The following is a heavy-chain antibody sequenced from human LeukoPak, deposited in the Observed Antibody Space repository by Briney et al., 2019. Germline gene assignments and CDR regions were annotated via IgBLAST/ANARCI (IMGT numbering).Heavy chain of an antibody. CDR2: ISGSGGST. CDR3: ARDASSSDAAWFDP. CDR1: GFTFSSYG. V-gene: IGHV3-23*01. Sequence: PGGTLRLSCAASGFTFSSYGMSWVRQAPGKGLEWVSSISGSGGSTNYADSVKGRFTISRDNSKNTLYLQMNSLRAEDTAVYYCARDASSSDAAWFDPWGQGTLVTVSS. D-gene: IGHD2-15*01. J-gene: IGHJ5*02.